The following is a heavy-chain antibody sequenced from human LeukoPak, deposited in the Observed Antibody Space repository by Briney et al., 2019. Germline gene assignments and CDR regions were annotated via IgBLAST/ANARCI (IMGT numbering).Heavy chain of an antibody. CDR3: TRRRSYGDAFDI. Sequence: GGSLRLSCAASGFTFSNAWMSWVRQAPGKGLEWVGRIKSKTDGGTTDYAAPVKGRFTISRDDSKNTLYLQMNSLKTEDTAVYYCTRRRSYGDAFDIWGQGTMVTVSS. J-gene: IGHJ3*02. CDR2: IKSKTDGGTT. CDR1: GFTFSNAW. D-gene: IGHD1-26*01. V-gene: IGHV3-15*01.